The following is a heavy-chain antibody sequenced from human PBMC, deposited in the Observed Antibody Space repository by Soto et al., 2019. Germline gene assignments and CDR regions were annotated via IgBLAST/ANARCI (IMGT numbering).Heavy chain of an antibody. D-gene: IGHD3-10*01. CDR1: GFTFSSYW. CDR2: IKQDGSEK. CDR3: ARDPYYYGSGNNGMDV. Sequence: PGGSLRLSCAASGFTFSSYWMSWVRQAPGKGLEWVANIKQDGSEKYYVDSVKGRFTISRDNAKNSLYLQMNSLRAEDTAVYYCARDPYYYGSGNNGMDVWGQGTTVTVSS. J-gene: IGHJ6*02. V-gene: IGHV3-7*03.